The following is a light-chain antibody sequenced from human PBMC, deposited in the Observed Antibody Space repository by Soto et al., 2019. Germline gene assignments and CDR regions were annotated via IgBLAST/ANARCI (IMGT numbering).Light chain of an antibody. CDR2: DVS. CDR3: QQRSNWPLMYT. CDR1: QSVSSY. J-gene: IGKJ2*01. Sequence: ENVLTQSPATQSLSPGERATLSCRASQSVSSYLAWYQQKPGQAPRLLIYDVSLRATGIPARFSGSGSGTDFTLSISSLEPEDFAVYFCQQRSNWPLMYTFGQGTKLEI. V-gene: IGKV3-11*01.